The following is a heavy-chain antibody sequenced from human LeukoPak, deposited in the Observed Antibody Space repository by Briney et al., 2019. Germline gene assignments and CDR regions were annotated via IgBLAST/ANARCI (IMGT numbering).Heavy chain of an antibody. CDR2: IIPIFGTA. Sequence: SVTVSCKASGGTFSSYAISWVRQAPGQGLEWMGGIIPIFGTANYAQTFQGRVTITTDESTSTAYMELSSLRSEDTAVYYCARSIIVVVPAALGSYPAGFDPWGQGTLVTVSS. V-gene: IGHV1-69*05. D-gene: IGHD2-2*01. J-gene: IGHJ5*02. CDR1: GGTFSSYA. CDR3: ARSIIVVVPAALGSYPAGFDP.